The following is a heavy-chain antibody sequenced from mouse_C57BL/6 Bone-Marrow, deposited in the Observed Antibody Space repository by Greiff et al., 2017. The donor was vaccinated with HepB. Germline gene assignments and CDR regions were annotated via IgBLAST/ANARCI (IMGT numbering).Heavy chain of an antibody. CDR2: INPYNGGT. CDR3: ARNYGSSYERYFYYFDY. CDR1: GYTFTDYY. Sequence: VQLQQSGPVLVKPGASVKMSCKASGYTFTDYYMNWVKQSHGKSLEWIGVINPYNGGTSYNQKFKGKATLTVDKSSSTAYMELNSLTSEYSAVYYCARNYGSSYERYFYYFDYWGQGTTLTVSS. V-gene: IGHV1-19*01. J-gene: IGHJ2*01. D-gene: IGHD1-1*01.